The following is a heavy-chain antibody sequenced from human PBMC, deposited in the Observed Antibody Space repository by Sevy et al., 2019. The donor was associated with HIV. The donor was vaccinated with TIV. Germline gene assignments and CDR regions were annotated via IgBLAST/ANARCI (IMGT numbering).Heavy chain of an antibody. CDR2: ISYDGSNK. J-gene: IGHJ4*02. V-gene: IGHV3-30-3*01. Sequence: GGSLRLSCAASGFTFSSYAMHWVRQAPGKGLEWVAVISYDGSNKYYEDSVKGRFTIIRDNSKNTLYLQMNSRRAEDTAVYYCGRGPLAYPYYFDYWGQGTLVTVSS. CDR3: GRGPLAYPYYFDY. CDR1: GFTFSSYA.